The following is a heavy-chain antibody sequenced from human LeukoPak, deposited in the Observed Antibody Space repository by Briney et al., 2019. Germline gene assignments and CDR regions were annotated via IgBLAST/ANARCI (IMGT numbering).Heavy chain of an antibody. CDR2: IYHSGST. CDR3: ATSTVMNQYCFDY. J-gene: IGHJ4*02. CDR1: GGSMSSTKW. Sequence: SETLSLTCAVSGGSMSSTKWWSWVHQPPGKGLEWIGEIYHSGSTNYNPSLESRITISVDKSKNQVSLDLSSVTAADTAVYYCATSTVMNQYCFDYWAQGTLVTVSS. V-gene: IGHV4-4*02. D-gene: IGHD4-17*01.